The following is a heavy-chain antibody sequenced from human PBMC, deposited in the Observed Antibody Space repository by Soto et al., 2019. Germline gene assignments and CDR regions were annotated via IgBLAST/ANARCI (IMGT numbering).Heavy chain of an antibody. V-gene: IGHV3-73*01. J-gene: IGHJ5*02. CDR2: IRSDSASSAI. CDR3: VLEGYRRTGGYSLDL. Sequence: EAQLVQSGGGLVQPGGSLQLSCAASGFTFGGSPVHWVRQASGKGLEWVGRIRSDSASSAIAYAASVRGRFTLSRDDSKNTAYLQVNSLEVEDTTLYYCVLEGYRRTGGYSLDLWGEGTVVTVSP. CDR1: GFTFGGSP. D-gene: IGHD2-2*01.